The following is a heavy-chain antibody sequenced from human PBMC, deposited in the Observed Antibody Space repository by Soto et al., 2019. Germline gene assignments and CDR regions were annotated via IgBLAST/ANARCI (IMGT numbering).Heavy chain of an antibody. CDR3: TTSNLGVDF. CDR1: GLIFSDVW. V-gene: IGHV3-15*01. Sequence: NLGGSLRLSCAASGLIFSDVWMTWVRQAPGKGLEWVGRIKTKPDDGTIDYAAPVRGRFTISRDDSKNTLYLQMTSLTPDDTGVYYCTTSNLGVDFWG. CDR2: IKTKPDDGTI. J-gene: IGHJ5*01.